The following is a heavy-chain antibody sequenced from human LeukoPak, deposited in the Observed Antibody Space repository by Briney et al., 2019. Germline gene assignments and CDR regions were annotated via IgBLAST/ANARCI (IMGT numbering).Heavy chain of an antibody. Sequence: GRSLRLSCAASGFTFSSFGMHWVRQAPGKGLEWVANINQDGGEKNSVDSVKGRFTISRDNAKNSLYLQMNSLRAEDTAVYYCAREGRPNAFDIWGQGIMVTVSS. CDR3: AREGRPNAFDI. CDR1: GFTFSSFG. CDR2: INQDGGEK. J-gene: IGHJ3*02. V-gene: IGHV3-7*01.